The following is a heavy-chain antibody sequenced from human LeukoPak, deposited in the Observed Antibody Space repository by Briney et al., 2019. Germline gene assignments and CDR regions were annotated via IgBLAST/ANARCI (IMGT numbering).Heavy chain of an antibody. CDR1: GFTFSSDA. Sequence: GRSLRLSCAASGFTFSSDAMHWVRQAPGKGLEWVAVISYDGSNKYYADSVKGRFTISRDNSKNTLYLQMNSLRAEDTAVYYCARDLGSGSYYIHYYFDYWGQGTLVTVSS. CDR2: ISYDGSNK. V-gene: IGHV3-30-3*01. CDR3: ARDLGSGSYYIHYYFDY. D-gene: IGHD3-10*02. J-gene: IGHJ4*02.